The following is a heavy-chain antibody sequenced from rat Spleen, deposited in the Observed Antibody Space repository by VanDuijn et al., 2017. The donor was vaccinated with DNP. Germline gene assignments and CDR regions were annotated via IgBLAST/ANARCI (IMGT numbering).Heavy chain of an antibody. Sequence: EVQLVESGGGLVQPGRSLKLSCAASGFTFSNCNMAWVRQAPKKGLEWVATISTGGGNTYYRDSVKGRFTISRDNAKNTQYLQMDSLRSEDTATYYCATQSADYWGQGVMVTVSS. CDR2: ISTGGGNT. J-gene: IGHJ2*01. V-gene: IGHV5S13*01. D-gene: IGHD3-2*01. CDR3: ATQSADY. CDR1: GFTFSNCN.